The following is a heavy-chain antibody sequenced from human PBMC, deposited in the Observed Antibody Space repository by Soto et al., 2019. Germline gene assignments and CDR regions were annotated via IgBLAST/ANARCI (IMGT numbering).Heavy chain of an antibody. Sequence: QVQVVQSGAEVKKPGASVRLSCKTSGYSFTSCALHWVRQAPGQGFEWMGWINTDSGTTKYSQKFQGRVTITRDASATTAYLELRSLSSEDTTIYYCVRHRAADWYLYLWGRGTLVTVSS. CDR3: VRHRAADWYLYL. CDR1: GYSFTSCA. J-gene: IGHJ2*01. D-gene: IGHD6-25*01. CDR2: INTDSGTT. V-gene: IGHV1-3*04.